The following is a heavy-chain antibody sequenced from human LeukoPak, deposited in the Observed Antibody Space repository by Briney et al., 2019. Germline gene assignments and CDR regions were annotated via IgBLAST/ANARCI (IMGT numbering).Heavy chain of an antibody. CDR2: ISSSGSTI. D-gene: IGHD1-26*01. Sequence: PGGSLRLSCAASGFTFSSYEMNWVRQAPGKGLEWVSYISSSGSTIYYADSVKGRFTISRDNSKNTLYLQMGSLRAEDMAVYYCARVSSSELDYWGQGTLVTVSS. V-gene: IGHV3-48*03. CDR1: GFTFSSYE. CDR3: ARVSSSELDY. J-gene: IGHJ4*02.